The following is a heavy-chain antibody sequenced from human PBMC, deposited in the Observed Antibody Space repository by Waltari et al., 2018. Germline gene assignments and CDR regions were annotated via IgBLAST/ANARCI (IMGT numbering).Heavy chain of an antibody. D-gene: IGHD6-13*01. CDR3: ARARGYSTKNNWFDP. CDR1: GYSFTSYW. V-gene: IGHV5-51*03. CDR2: IYPGDSDT. Sequence: VQLVQSGAEVKKPGESLKISCKGSGYSFTSYWIGWVRQMPGKGLEWMGIIYPGDSDTRYSPSFQGQVTISADKSISTADLQWSSLRSEDTAVYYCARARGYSTKNNWFDPWGQGTLVTVSS. J-gene: IGHJ5*02.